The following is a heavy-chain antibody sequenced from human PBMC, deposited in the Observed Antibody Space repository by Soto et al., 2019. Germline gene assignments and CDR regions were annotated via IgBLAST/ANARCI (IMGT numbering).Heavy chain of an antibody. CDR3: ARDHPDYGMDV. V-gene: IGHV3-30-3*01. J-gene: IGHJ6*02. Sequence: QVQLVESGGGVVQPGRSLRLSCAASGFTFSSYAMHWVRQAPGKGLEWVAVISYDGSNKYYADSVKGRFTISRDNSKNTVYLQMNCLRAEDTAVYYCARDHPDYGMDVWGQGTTVTVSS. CDR2: ISYDGSNK. CDR1: GFTFSSYA.